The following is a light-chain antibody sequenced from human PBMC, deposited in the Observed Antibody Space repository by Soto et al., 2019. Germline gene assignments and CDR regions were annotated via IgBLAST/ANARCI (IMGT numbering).Light chain of an antibody. CDR3: HQYNSFSQT. V-gene: IGKV1-5*01. CDR2: DAS. J-gene: IGKJ1*01. CDR1: QSINKW. Sequence: MTQSPSTLSASVGDTVTITCRASQSINKWLAWYLQKPGKAPKLLIYDASNLESGVPSRFSGGGSGTEFTLNISSLQPDDFATYYCHQYNSFSQTFGQGTKVDIK.